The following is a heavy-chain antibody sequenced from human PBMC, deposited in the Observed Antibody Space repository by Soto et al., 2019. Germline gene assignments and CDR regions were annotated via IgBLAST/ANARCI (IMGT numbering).Heavy chain of an antibody. CDR1: GYTFTSYG. CDR2: ISAYNGNT. D-gene: IGHD2-21*02. V-gene: IGHV1-18*01. J-gene: IGHJ3*02. Sequence: ASVKVSCKASGYTFTSYGIRWLRQDNGQGLECIEWISAYNGNTNYAQKLQGRVTMTTDTSTSTVYMELSSVNSEDTAVYYCARENMDDNTAVPDIWGQGKMVTVSS. CDR3: ARENMDDNTAVPDI.